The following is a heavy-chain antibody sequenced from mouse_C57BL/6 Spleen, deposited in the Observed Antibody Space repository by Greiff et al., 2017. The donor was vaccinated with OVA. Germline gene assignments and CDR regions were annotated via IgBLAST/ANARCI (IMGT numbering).Heavy chain of an antibody. V-gene: IGHV1-42*01. CDR2: INPSTGGT. J-gene: IGHJ1*03. Sequence: EVQLQQSGPELVKPGASVKISCKASGYSFTGYYMNWVKQSPEKSLEWIGEINPSTGGTTYNQKFKAKATLTVDKSSSTAYMQLKSLTSEDSAVYYCATYYYGSHWYFEVWGTGTTVTVSS. D-gene: IGHD1-1*01. CDR1: GYSFTGYY. CDR3: ATYYYGSHWYFEV.